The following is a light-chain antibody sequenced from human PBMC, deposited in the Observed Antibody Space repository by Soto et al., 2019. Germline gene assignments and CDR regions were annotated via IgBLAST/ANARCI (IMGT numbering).Light chain of an antibody. CDR2: DVS. Sequence: QSGLTQPASVSGSPGQSITISCTGTSSDVGGYNYVSWYQQHPGKAPKLMIYDVSNRPSGVSNRFSGSKSGNTASLTISGLQAEDEADYYCSSYTSSSTLGGVFGTGTKVTGL. V-gene: IGLV2-14*01. CDR3: SSYTSSSTLGGV. CDR1: SSDVGGYNY. J-gene: IGLJ1*01.